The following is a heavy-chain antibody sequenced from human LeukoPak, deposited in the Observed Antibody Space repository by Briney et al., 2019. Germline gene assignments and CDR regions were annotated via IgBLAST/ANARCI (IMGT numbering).Heavy chain of an antibody. J-gene: IGHJ4*02. Sequence: ASVKVSCKASGYTFTGYYMHWVRQAPGQGLEWMGWINPNSGGANYAQKFQGRVTMTRDTCISTAYMELSRLRSDDTAVYYCARNDYGDPFDYWGQGTLVTVSS. CDR2: INPNSGGA. V-gene: IGHV1-2*02. CDR3: ARNDYGDPFDY. CDR1: GYTFTGYY. D-gene: IGHD4-17*01.